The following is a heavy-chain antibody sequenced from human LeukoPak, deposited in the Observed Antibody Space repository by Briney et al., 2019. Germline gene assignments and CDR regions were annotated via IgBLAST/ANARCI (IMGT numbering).Heavy chain of an antibody. CDR3: ARDRLGLDSSSPQSVSFDY. J-gene: IGHJ4*02. CDR1: GYTFTSYG. D-gene: IGHD6-13*01. V-gene: IGHV1-18*01. CDR2: ISAYNGNT. Sequence: ASVKVSRSASGYTFTSYGISWVRQAPGQGLEWMGWISAYNGNTNYAQKLQGRVTMTTDRSTSIAYMELRSLRSDDTAVYYCARDRLGLDSSSPQSVSFDYWGQGTLVTVSS.